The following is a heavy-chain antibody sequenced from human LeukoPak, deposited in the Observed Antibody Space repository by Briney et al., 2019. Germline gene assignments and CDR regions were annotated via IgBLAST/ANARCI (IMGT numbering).Heavy chain of an antibody. Sequence: GESLKISCKGSGYTFSSYWIGWVRQMPGKGLEWMGIIYPGDSDTRYSPSLQGQVTISVDTSIGTAYLQWSSLKASATAIYYCARQNDFRLDYWGQGTLVTVSS. CDR3: ARQNDFRLDY. V-gene: IGHV5-51*01. D-gene: IGHD3-3*01. CDR2: IYPGDSDT. CDR1: GYTFSSYW. J-gene: IGHJ4*02.